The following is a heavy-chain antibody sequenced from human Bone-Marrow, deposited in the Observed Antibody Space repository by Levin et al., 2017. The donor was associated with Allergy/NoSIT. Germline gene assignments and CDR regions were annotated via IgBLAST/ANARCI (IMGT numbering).Heavy chain of an antibody. J-gene: IGHJ4*02. V-gene: IGHV3-21*01. CDR3: ARGAGYDFWSGYMDY. CDR1: GFTFSSYK. Sequence: LSLTCAASGFTFSSYKMNWVRQAPGKGLEWVSSIRSSSSSIHYAESLKGRFTTSRDNAKNSLYLEMKSLRAEDTAVYYCARGAGYDFWSGYMDYWGQGTPVTVSS. D-gene: IGHD3-3*01. CDR2: IRSSSSSI.